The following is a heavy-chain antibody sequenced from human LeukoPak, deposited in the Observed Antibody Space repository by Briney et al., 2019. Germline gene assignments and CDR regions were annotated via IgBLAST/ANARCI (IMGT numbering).Heavy chain of an antibody. V-gene: IGHV3-23*01. CDR1: GFTFSSYA. J-gene: IGHJ4*02. CDR2: ISGSADIT. CDR3: AKRKYYESGPFDF. Sequence: GGSLRLSCAASGFTFSSYAMSWVRQAPGKGLEWVSIISGSADITYYADSVKGRFTISGDNSKNTLFLQMNSLRAEDTAIYYCAKRKYYESGPFDFWGQGTLVTVSS. D-gene: IGHD3-10*01.